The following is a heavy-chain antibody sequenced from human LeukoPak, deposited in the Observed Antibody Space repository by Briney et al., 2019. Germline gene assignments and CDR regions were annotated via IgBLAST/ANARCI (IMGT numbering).Heavy chain of an antibody. V-gene: IGHV1-46*01. CDR3: ARDNSVGDSAWWFDP. D-gene: IGHD5-12*01. J-gene: IGHJ5*02. Sequence: ASVKVCCKASGYTFTNNFMHWVRQAPGQGLEWMGIINPSGDNTWYAQKFQGRVTMTRDMATSTDYMEVSSLRSEDTAVYYCARDNSVGDSAWWFDPWGQGTLVTVSS. CDR2: INPSGDNT. CDR1: GYTFTNNF.